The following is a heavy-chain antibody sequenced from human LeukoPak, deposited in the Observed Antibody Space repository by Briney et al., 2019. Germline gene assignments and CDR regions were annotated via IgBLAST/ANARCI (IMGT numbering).Heavy chain of an antibody. J-gene: IGHJ3*02. V-gene: IGHV4-34*01. D-gene: IGHD3-10*01. Sequence: PSETLSLTCAVSGVSFNFYSWTWIRQSPGKGLEWIWETNPSGDTNYSPSLKSRASISVDTSKNQFSLNVRSVTVADTAVYFCARGNPTITMAWGNAFDIWGRGTMVTVSS. CDR1: GVSFNFYS. CDR2: TNPSGDT. CDR3: ARGNPTITMAWGNAFDI.